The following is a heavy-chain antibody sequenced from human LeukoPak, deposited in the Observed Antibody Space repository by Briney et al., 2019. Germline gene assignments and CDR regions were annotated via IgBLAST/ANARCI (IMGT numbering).Heavy chain of an antibody. Sequence: ASVKVSRKPSGYTLINYGITWVRQAPGQGLEWMGWISAYNSAYNGNTHYAQKLQGRVTMTTDTSTNTGYMELRSLRSDDTAVYYCARAGGVSVIGFDYWGQGTLVTVSS. CDR2: ISAYNSAYNGNT. CDR1: GYTLINYG. D-gene: IGHD1-14*01. V-gene: IGHV1-18*01. CDR3: ARAGGVSVIGFDY. J-gene: IGHJ4*02.